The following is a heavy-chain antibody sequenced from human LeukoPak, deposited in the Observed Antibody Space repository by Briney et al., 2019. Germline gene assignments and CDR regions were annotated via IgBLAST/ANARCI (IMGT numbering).Heavy chain of an antibody. CDR3: ARGAFISSDSWVDY. CDR1: GFTFSSST. CDR2: ISSSSGSI. D-gene: IGHD2-15*01. J-gene: IGHJ4*02. V-gene: IGHV3-21*01. Sequence: GGSLRLSCAASGFTFSSSTMDWVRQAPGKGLEWVSSISSSSGSIYYAASVKGRFTISRDNAKNSLYLQMNSLRGEDTAVYYCARGAFISSDSWVDYWGQGTPVTVSS.